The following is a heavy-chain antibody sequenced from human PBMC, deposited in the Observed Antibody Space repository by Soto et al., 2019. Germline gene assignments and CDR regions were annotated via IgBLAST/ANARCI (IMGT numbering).Heavy chain of an antibody. CDR1: GYTLTSYG. V-gene: IGHV1-46*01. D-gene: IGHD6-13*01. Sequence: ASVKGSCKASGYTLTSYGISWVRQAPGQGLEWMGIINPSGGSTSYAQKFQGRVTMTRDTSTSTVYMELSSLRSEDTAVYYCARGSGIAALYGMVVWGQGTTGTVSS. CDR3: ARGSGIAALYGMVV. J-gene: IGHJ6*02. CDR2: INPSGGST.